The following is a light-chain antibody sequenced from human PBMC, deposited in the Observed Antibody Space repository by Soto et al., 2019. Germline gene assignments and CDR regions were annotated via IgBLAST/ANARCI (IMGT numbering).Light chain of an antibody. J-gene: IGLJ3*02. V-gene: IGLV2-14*01. CDR1: SSDIGGYNY. Sequence: QSVLTQPASVSASPGQTITISCNGSSSDIGGYNYVSWYQHHPDKAPTLIIFDVFDRPPGVSERFSGSKSGTTASLTISGLQAEDEADYYCSSFTDVSHEVLFGRGTKVTVL. CDR3: SSFTDVSHEVL. CDR2: DVF.